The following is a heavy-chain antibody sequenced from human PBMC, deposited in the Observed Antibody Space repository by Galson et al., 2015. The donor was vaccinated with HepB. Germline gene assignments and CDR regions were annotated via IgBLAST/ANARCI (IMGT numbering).Heavy chain of an antibody. V-gene: IGHV3-11*01. J-gene: IGHJ4*02. CDR3: AGEKSVGGTGYPFDS. Sequence: SLRLSCAASGLSFSDWYMSWIRQAPGKGLEWVSYISSSGSIVYDADSVKGRFTISRDNAKNLLYLQMNSLRAEDTAVYYCAGEKSVGGTGYPFDSWGQGTLVTVSS. CDR2: ISSSGSIV. D-gene: IGHD3-10*01. CDR1: GLSFSDWY.